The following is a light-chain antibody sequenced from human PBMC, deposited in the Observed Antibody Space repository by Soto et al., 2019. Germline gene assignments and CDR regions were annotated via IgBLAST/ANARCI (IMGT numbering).Light chain of an antibody. CDR3: QSLGV. Sequence: QSVLTQPPSVSGAPGQRVTISCTGSSSNIGAGYDVHWYQQLPGTAPKLLIYGNSNRPSGVPDRFSGSKSGTSASLAIIGLQAEDEADYYCQSLGVFGGGTKVTVL. CDR2: GNS. V-gene: IGLV1-40*01. J-gene: IGLJ3*02. CDR1: SSNIGAGYD.